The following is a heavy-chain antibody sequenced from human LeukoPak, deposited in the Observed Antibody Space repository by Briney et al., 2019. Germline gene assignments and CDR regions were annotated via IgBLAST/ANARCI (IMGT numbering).Heavy chain of an antibody. CDR3: ARDGYYYGSGNYFYYYYYGMDV. Sequence: GGSLRLSCAASGFTFSSYAMHWVRQATGKGVEWVAFISYDGSNKYYAGSVKGRFTISRDNSKNTLYLQMNSLRAEDTAVYYCARDGYYYGSGNYFYYYYYGMDVWGQGTTVTVSS. V-gene: IGHV3-30-3*01. CDR1: GFTFSSYA. D-gene: IGHD3-10*01. CDR2: ISYDGSNK. J-gene: IGHJ6*02.